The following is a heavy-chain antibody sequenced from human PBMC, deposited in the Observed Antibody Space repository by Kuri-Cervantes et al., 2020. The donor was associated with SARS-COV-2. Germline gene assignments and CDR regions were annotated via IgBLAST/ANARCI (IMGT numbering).Heavy chain of an antibody. CDR1: GFTFSSYS. CDR3: AREAVVPAAVFDY. D-gene: IGHD2-2*01. V-gene: IGHV3-21*01. J-gene: IGHJ4*02. CDR2: ISSSSSYI. Sequence: GESLKISCAASGFTFSSYSMNWVRQAPGKGLEWVSSISSSSSYIYYADSVKGRFTISRDNAKNSLYLQMNSLRAEDTAVYYCAREAVVPAAVFDYWGQGTLVTVSS.